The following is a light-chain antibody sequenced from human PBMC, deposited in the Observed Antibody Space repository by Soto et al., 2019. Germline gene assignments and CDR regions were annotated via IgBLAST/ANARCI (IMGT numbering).Light chain of an antibody. Sequence: EIVVTQSPATLSASPGERVTLSCRASQFVSRRLAWYQQRPGQVPRLLIYDTSTKAPDISASFSGSGSGTEFTLTISSLKSEDFTVYYCQEYIHWPPGMFGPGTTVDIK. CDR2: DTS. CDR1: QFVSRR. CDR3: QEYIHWPPGM. J-gene: IGKJ1*01. V-gene: IGKV3-15*01.